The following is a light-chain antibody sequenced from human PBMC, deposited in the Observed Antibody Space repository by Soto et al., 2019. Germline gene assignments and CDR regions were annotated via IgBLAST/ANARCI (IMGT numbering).Light chain of an antibody. CDR3: QTWGIGTYEV. CDR1: SGHSSYA. V-gene: IGLV4-69*01. CDR2: LNSDGSH. Sequence: QPVLTQSPSASASLGASVKLTCTLSSGHSSYAIAWHQQQPEKGPRYLMKLNSDGSHSKGDGIPDRFSGSSSGAERYLTISSLQSEDEADYYCQTWGIGTYEVFGGGTKVTVL. J-gene: IGLJ2*01.